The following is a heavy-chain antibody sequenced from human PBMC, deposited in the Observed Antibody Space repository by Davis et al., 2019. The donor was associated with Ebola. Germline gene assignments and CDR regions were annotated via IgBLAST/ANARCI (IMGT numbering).Heavy chain of an antibody. V-gene: IGHV4-61*05. CDR3: ARAEGCSSISCYFVY. CDR2: IYYSGIT. J-gene: IGHJ4*02. CDR1: GGSISSSSYY. D-gene: IGHD2-2*01. Sequence: PSETLSLTCTVSGGSISSSSYYWSWIRQPPGKGLEWIGYIYYSGITNHNPSLKSRVTISVDMSKNQFSLNLSSVTAADTAVYYCARAEGCSSISCYFVYWGQGTLVTVSS.